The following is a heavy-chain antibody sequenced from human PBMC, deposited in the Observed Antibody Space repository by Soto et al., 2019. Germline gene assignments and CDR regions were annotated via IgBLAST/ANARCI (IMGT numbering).Heavy chain of an antibody. CDR1: GFTFSDHY. CDR3: VREAPYCITTNCYDGFDM. CDR2: IRNNAYSDTA. D-gene: IGHD2-2*01. Sequence: EVQLVESGGGLVQPGGSLRLSCAASGFTFSDHYMDWVRQAPGTGLEWVGRIRNNAYSDTAEYAASVRGRFTISRDDSKNSAYLYMYSLKTEDTAVYYCVREAPYCITTNCYDGFDMWGQGTMVTVSS. J-gene: IGHJ3*02. V-gene: IGHV3-72*01.